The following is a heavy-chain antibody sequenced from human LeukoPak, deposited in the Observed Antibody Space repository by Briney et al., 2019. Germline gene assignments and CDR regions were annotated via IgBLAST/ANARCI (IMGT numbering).Heavy chain of an antibody. D-gene: IGHD1-7*01. V-gene: IGHV3-7*01. CDR2: IKHDGSEQ. CDR3: AREYNWDYPFDY. Sequence: GGSLRLSCTASGFTFSNYWMSWVRQTPEKGLEWLASIKHDGSEQVYVDSVKGRFTISRDNAKNTLYLQMNSLRAEDTAVYYCAREYNWDYPFDYWGQGTLVTVSS. CDR1: GFTFSNYW. J-gene: IGHJ4*02.